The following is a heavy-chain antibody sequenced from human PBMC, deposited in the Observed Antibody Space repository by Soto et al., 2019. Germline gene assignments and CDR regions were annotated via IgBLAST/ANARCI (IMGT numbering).Heavy chain of an antibody. V-gene: IGHV3-48*01. J-gene: IGHJ5*02. CDR1: GFTFSTYS. CDR2: ISSSSSTI. Sequence: PGGSLRLSCAASGFTFSTYSMNWVRQAPGKGLEWVSYISSSSSTIFYTDSVKGRFTVSRDNAKNSLYLQMNSLRAEDTAVYYCAREGRPLNWFDPWGQGTLVTVSS. CDR3: AREGRPLNWFDP.